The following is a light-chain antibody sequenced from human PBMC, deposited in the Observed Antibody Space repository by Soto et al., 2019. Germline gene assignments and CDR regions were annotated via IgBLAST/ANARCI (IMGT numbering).Light chain of an antibody. V-gene: IGLV2-11*01. Sequence: QSVLAQPRSVSGSPGQLLTISCPGTSSDVDDYRYVSWYQQYPGKAPKLVIYDGNKRPSGVPDRFSGSNSGNTASLTISGLQAEDEADYYCCSYVTTPEIFGTGTKVTVL. J-gene: IGLJ1*01. CDR1: SSDVDDYRY. CDR2: DGN. CDR3: CSYVTTPEI.